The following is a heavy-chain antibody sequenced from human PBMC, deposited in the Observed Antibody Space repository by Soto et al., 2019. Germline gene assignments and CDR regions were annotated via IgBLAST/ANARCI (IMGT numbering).Heavy chain of an antibody. CDR1: GFTFSSYW. D-gene: IGHD5-12*01. Sequence: EVQLVESGGGLVQTGGSLRLSCAASGFTFSSYWIHWVRQAPGKGLMWVSRINSDGSSTNYADSVKGRFTISRDNAKNTLYLQMNSLRAEDTAVYYCARGGGDGYNWGYTYWGQGTLVTVSS. CDR2: INSDGSST. CDR3: ARGGGDGYNWGYTY. J-gene: IGHJ4*02. V-gene: IGHV3-74*01.